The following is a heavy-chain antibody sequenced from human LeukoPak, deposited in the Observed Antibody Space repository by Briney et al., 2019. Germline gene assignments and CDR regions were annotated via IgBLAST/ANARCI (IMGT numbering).Heavy chain of an antibody. V-gene: IGHV4-39*07. CDR3: ARIRRALSRDYYDSSGYYIDY. CDR2: IYYSGST. D-gene: IGHD3-22*01. J-gene: IGHJ4*02. CDR1: GGSISSSSYY. Sequence: SETLSLTCTVSGGSISSSSYYWGWIRQPPGKGLEWIGYIYYSGSTYYNPSLKSRVTMSVDTSKNQFSLKLSSVTAVDTAVYYCARIRRALSRDYYDSSGYYIDYWGQGTLVTVSS.